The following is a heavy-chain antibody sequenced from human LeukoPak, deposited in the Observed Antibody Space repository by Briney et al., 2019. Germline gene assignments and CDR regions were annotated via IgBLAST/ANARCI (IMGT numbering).Heavy chain of an antibody. CDR3: ARDRTVTTPGLVVDY. V-gene: IGHV1-18*01. J-gene: IGHJ4*02. Sequence: APVKPSCEASGYTFSDYAISWVRQSPGQGPEWMGWISSYSNYTNYLQNLQGRVTMTTDTSTSTAYLELRSLRSDDTAVYYCARDRTVTTPGLVVDYWGSGSLGTVSS. CDR2: ISSYSNYT. D-gene: IGHD4-17*01. CDR1: GYTFSDYA.